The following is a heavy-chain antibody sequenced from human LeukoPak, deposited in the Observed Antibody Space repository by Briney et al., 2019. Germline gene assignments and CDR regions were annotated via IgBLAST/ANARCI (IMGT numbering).Heavy chain of an antibody. V-gene: IGHV3-21*01. J-gene: IGHJ4*02. CDR3: ARDRRIAAAVYFDY. D-gene: IGHD6-13*01. CDR2: ISSSSSYI. Sequence: GGSLRLSCAASGFTFSSYSMNWVRQAPGKGLEWVSSISSSSSYIYYADSVKGRFTISRDNAKNSLYLQMNSLRAEDTAVYYCARDRRIAAAVYFDYWGQGTLVTVSS. CDR1: GFTFSSYS.